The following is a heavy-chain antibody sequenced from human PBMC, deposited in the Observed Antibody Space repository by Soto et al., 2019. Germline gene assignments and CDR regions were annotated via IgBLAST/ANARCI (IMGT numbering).Heavy chain of an antibody. CDR1: GGTFSSYA. D-gene: IGHD6-13*01. Sequence: ASVKVSCKASGGTFSSYAISWVRQAPGQGLEWMGGIIPIFGTANYAQKFQGRVTITADESTSTAYMELSSPRSEDTAVYYCARSVAAAGTWYYYYGMDVWGQGTTVTVSS. CDR2: IIPIFGTA. CDR3: ARSVAAAGTWYYYYGMDV. J-gene: IGHJ6*02. V-gene: IGHV1-69*13.